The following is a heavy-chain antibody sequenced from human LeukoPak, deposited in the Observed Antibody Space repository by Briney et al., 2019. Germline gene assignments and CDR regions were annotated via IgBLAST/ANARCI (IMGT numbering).Heavy chain of an antibody. CDR3: ARRARESDY. J-gene: IGHJ4*02. CDR1: GFTFSDYH. V-gene: IGHV3-11*06. CDR2: ITPTGSET. Sequence: PGGSLRLSCAASGFTFSDYHMNWIRQTPGKGLEWVSYITPTGSETNYADSVKGRFTISRDNAKNLLYLQMNSLRAEDTAVYYCARRARESDYWGQGTLVTVSS.